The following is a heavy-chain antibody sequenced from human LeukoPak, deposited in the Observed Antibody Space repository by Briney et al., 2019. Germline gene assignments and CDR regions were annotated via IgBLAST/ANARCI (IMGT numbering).Heavy chain of an antibody. CDR1: GGSISSSSYY. J-gene: IGHJ6*03. V-gene: IGHV4-39*01. CDR2: IYYSGSI. CDR3: AMSRDYYYYYMDV. Sequence: SETLSLTCTVSGGSISSSSYYWGWIRQPPGKGLEWIGSIYYSGSIYYNPSLKSRVTISVDTSKNQFSLKLSSVTAADTAVYYCAMSRDYYYYYMDVWGKGTTVTVSS.